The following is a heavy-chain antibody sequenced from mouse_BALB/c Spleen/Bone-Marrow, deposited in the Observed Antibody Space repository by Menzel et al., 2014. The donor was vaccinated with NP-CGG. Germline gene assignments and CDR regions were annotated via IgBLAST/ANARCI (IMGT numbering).Heavy chain of an antibody. Sequence: EVKPMEPGGGFVQPGGSLKLSCVASGLTFSSYGMSWVRQTPDKRLELVATINNNGGSTYYPDSVKGQFTISRDNAKNTLYLQMSSLKSEDTAMYYCARVYGWYFDVWGAGTTVTVSS. J-gene: IGHJ1*01. CDR3: ARVYGWYFDV. CDR1: GLTFSSYG. CDR2: INNNGGST. D-gene: IGHD1-1*01. V-gene: IGHV5-6-3*01.